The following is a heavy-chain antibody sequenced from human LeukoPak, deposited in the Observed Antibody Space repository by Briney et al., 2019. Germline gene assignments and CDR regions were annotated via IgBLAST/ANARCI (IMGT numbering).Heavy chain of an antibody. Sequence: GGSLRLSCAASGFTFSSYWMHWVRQAPGKGLVWVSRINSDGSSTNYADSVRGRFTISRDNSKNTLYLQMNRLRVEDAAVYYCARAPVTSCRGAFCYPFDYWGQGTLVTVSS. J-gene: IGHJ4*02. CDR2: INSDGSST. D-gene: IGHD2-15*01. V-gene: IGHV3-74*01. CDR3: ARAPVTSCRGAFCYPFDY. CDR1: GFTFSSYW.